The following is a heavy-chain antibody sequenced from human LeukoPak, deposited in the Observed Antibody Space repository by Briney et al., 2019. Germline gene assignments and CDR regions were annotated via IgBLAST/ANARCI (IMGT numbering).Heavy chain of an antibody. V-gene: IGHV1-69*13. CDR3: ARDGFTVVTPGY. CDR1: GGTFSSYA. CDR2: IIPIFGTA. J-gene: IGHJ4*02. Sequence: SVKVSCKASGGTFSSYAISWVRQAPGQGLEWMGGIIPIFGTANYAQKFQGRVTITADESTSTAYMELSSLRSEDTAVYYCARDGFTVVTPGYWGQGTLVTVSS. D-gene: IGHD4-23*01.